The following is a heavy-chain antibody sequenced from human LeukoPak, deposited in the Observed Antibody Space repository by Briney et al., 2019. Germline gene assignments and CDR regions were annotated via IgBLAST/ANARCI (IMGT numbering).Heavy chain of an antibody. CDR3: AKDLPTAMVPPGLYGMDV. D-gene: IGHD5-18*01. CDR2: ISSSSSYI. J-gene: IGHJ6*02. Sequence: RPGGSLRLSCAASGFTFSSYSMNWVRQAPGKGLEWVSSISSSSSYIYYADSVKGRFTISRDNAKNSLYLQMNSLRAEDTAVYYCAKDLPTAMVPPGLYGMDVWGQGTTVTVSS. V-gene: IGHV3-21*01. CDR1: GFTFSSYS.